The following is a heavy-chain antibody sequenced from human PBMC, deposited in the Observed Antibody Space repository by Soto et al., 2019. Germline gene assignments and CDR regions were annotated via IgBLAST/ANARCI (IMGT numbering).Heavy chain of an antibody. J-gene: IGHJ3*02. V-gene: IGHV3-30*03. D-gene: IGHD2-8*02. Sequence: PGGSLRLSCAASGFTFSSYGMHWVRQAPGKGLEWVAVISYDGSNKYYADSVKGRFTISRDNSKNTLYLQMNSLRAEDTAVYYCAFPGQAAFDIWGQGTMVTVSS. CDR1: GFTFSSYG. CDR2: ISYDGSNK. CDR3: AFPGQAAFDI.